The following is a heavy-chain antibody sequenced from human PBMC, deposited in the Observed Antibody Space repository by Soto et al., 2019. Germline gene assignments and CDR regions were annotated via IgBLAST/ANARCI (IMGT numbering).Heavy chain of an antibody. D-gene: IGHD4-17*01. V-gene: IGHV3-30*18. CDR3: AKDEGTTEND. J-gene: IGHJ4*02. CDR1: GFTFSSYG. Sequence: QVQLVESGGGVVQPGRSLRLSCAASGFTFSSYGMHWVRQAPGKGLEWVAVISYDGSNKYYADSVKGRFTISRDNSKNTLYLQMNSLRAEDTAVYYCAKDEGTTENDWGQGTLVTVSS. CDR2: ISYDGSNK.